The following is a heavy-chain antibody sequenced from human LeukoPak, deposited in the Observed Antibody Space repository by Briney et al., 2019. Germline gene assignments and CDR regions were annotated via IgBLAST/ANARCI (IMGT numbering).Heavy chain of an antibody. Sequence: GESLKISCKGSGYSFTSYWIGWVRQMPGKGLEWMGIIYPGDSDTRHSPSFQGQVTISADKSISTAYLQWSSLKASDTAMYYCARYGDSSGYYDYYFDYWGQGTLVTVSS. CDR3: ARYGDSSGYYDYYFDY. CDR2: IYPGDSDT. CDR1: GYSFTSYW. V-gene: IGHV5-51*01. J-gene: IGHJ4*02. D-gene: IGHD3-22*01.